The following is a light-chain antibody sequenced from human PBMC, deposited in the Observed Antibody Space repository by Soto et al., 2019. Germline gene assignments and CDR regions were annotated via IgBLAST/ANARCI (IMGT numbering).Light chain of an antibody. CDR3: QYYGASPLYT. CDR2: GAS. Sequence: EMVLTQSPGTLSLSPGKRATLSCRASQRVTSVHLAWYQQRPGQAPRLLIYGASNRATGVTERFTGSASGTDFNLTISRLGPEDSATYYCQYYGASPLYTFGRGTKLEIE. J-gene: IGKJ2*01. CDR1: QRVTSVH. V-gene: IGKV3-20*01.